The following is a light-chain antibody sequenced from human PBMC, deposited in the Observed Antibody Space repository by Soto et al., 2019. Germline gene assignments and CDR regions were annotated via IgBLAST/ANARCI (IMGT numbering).Light chain of an antibody. CDR3: SSYTSSSTLV. CDR1: SSDVGGYNY. V-gene: IGLV2-14*01. Sequence: SVLTEPGSESGSTGESTAIFCTGTSSDVGGYNYVSWHQQHPGKAPKLMIYEVSNRPSGVSNRFSGSKSGNTASLTISGLQAEDEADYYCSSYTSSSTLVFGGGTKVTAL. CDR2: EVS. J-gene: IGLJ2*01.